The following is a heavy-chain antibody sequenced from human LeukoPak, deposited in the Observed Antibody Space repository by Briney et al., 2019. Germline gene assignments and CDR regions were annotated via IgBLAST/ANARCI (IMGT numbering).Heavy chain of an antibody. CDR1: GGSISSVGYS. J-gene: IGHJ3*02. V-gene: IGHV4-30-2*01. Sequence: PSQTLSLTCAVSGGSISSVGYSWSWIRQPPGKGLEWIGYIYHSGSTYYNPSLKSRVTISVDRSKNQFSLKLSSVTAADTAVYYCARGKMTQEGYCSGGSCPKAFDIWGQGTMVTVSS. D-gene: IGHD2-15*01. CDR3: ARGKMTQEGYCSGGSCPKAFDI. CDR2: IYHSGST.